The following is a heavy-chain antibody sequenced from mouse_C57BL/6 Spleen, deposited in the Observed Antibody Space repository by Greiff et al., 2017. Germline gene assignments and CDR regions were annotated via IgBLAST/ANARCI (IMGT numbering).Heavy chain of an antibody. V-gene: IGHV1-55*01. CDR1: GYTFTSYW. CDR2: IYPGSGST. D-gene: IGHD3-2*02. Sequence: QVQLQQSGAELVKPGASVKMSCKASGYTFTSYWITWVKQRPGQGLEWIGDIYPGSGSTNYNEKFKSKATLTVDTSSSTAYMQLSSLTSEDSAVYYCARQLRLRGAWFAYWGQGTLVTVSA. CDR3: ARQLRLRGAWFAY. J-gene: IGHJ3*01.